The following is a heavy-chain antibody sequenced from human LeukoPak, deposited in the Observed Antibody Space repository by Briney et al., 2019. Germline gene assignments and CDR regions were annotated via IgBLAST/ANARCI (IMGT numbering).Heavy chain of an antibody. CDR2: IYYSGST. CDR3: ARGGVAGTLKTEFDY. Sequence: PSETLSLTCTVSGGSLSSSSYYWGWLRQPPGRGGEGVGSIYYSGSTYYNPSLRSRVTISVDTSKNQFSLKLSSVTAADTAVYYCARGGVAGTLKTEFDYWGQGTLVTVSS. CDR1: GGSLSSSSYY. J-gene: IGHJ4*02. D-gene: IGHD6-19*01. V-gene: IGHV4-39*01.